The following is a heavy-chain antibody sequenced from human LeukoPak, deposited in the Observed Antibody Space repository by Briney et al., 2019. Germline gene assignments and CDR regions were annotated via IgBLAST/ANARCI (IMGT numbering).Heavy chain of an antibody. V-gene: IGHV4-4*08. J-gene: IGHJ4*02. CDR1: GGSIGSYH. Sequence: SETLSLTCSVSGGSIGSYHWNWIRQPSGKGLEWIGIVFSNGGTKHNPPLKSRVAISVDTSKNQFALKLSSVTAADTAVYYCVASYGGYVLDYWGQGALVIVSS. CDR3: VASYGGYVLDY. D-gene: IGHD5-12*01. CDR2: VFSNGGT.